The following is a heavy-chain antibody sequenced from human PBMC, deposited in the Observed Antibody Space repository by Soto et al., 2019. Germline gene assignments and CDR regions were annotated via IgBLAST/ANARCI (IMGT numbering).Heavy chain of an antibody. Sequence: SETLYLTCPVSGGSVTSDEDYWSWIRQSPGKGLEWIGYISNSGSTGYNPSLKTRLSMSVDRSKNQFTLRLTSVTAADTAVYFCATECGSTYGYFDYWGQGTQVTVSS. J-gene: IGHJ4*02. CDR3: ATECGSTYGYFDY. CDR2: ISNSGST. V-gene: IGHV4-30-4*01. D-gene: IGHD4-17*01. CDR1: GGSVTSDEDY.